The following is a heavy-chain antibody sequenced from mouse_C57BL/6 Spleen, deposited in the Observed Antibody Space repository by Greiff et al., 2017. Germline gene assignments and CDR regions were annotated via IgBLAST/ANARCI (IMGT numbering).Heavy chain of an antibody. CDR1: GYTFTDYY. Sequence: EVQLQQSGPELVKPGASVKISCKASGYTFTDYYMNWVKQSHGKSLEWIGDINPNNGGTSYNQKFKGKATLTVDKSSSTAYMERRSLTSEDSAVYYCARGWVDYWGQGTTLTVSS. CDR2: INPNNGGT. J-gene: IGHJ2*01. CDR3: ARGWVDY. V-gene: IGHV1-26*01. D-gene: IGHD1-1*02.